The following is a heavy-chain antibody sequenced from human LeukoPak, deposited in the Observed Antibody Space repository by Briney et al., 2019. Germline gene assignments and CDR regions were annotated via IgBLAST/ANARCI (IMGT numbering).Heavy chain of an antibody. D-gene: IGHD3-10*01. CDR1: GFTFSNYA. Sequence: GRSLRLSCAASGFTFSNYAMSWVRQAPGKGLEWVSVISNSGVSTYYADSVKGRFTISRDNSKNTLYLQMNSLRAEDTAVYYCAKDGALWFAEYWGQGTLVTVSS. CDR3: AKDGALWFAEY. V-gene: IGHV3-23*01. CDR2: ISNSGVST. J-gene: IGHJ4*02.